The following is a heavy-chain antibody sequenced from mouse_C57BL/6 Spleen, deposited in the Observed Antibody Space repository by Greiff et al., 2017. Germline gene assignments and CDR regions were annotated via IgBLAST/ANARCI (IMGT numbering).Heavy chain of an antibody. Sequence: EVMLVESGGGLVKPGGSLKLSCAASGFTFSSYTMSWVRQTPEKRLEWVATISGDGGNTEYPYSVKGRFTISSDNAKNTLYLQMRSLRSEDTALYYCARRGDGYYLDYWGQGTTLTVSS. D-gene: IGHD2-3*01. CDR3: ARRGDGYYLDY. J-gene: IGHJ2*01. V-gene: IGHV5-9*01. CDR1: GFTFSSYT. CDR2: ISGDGGNT.